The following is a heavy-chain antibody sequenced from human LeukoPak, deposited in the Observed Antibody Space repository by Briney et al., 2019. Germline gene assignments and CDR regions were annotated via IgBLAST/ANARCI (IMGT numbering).Heavy chain of an antibody. D-gene: IGHD4-17*01. Sequence: SETLSLTCAVYGGSFSGYYWSWIRQPPGKGLEWIGEINHSGSTNYNPSLKSRVTISVDTSKNQFSLELSSVTAADTAVYYCARERDDTVTTIDYWGQGTLVTVSS. V-gene: IGHV4-34*01. J-gene: IGHJ4*02. CDR2: INHSGST. CDR1: GGSFSGYY. CDR3: ARERDDTVTTIDY.